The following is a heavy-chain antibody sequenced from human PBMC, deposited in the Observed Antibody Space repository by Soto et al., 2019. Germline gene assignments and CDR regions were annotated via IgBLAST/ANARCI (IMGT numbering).Heavy chain of an antibody. CDR3: AREGAYYYDGSGLGVDYFDY. CDR1: GGTFSSYA. D-gene: IGHD3-22*01. J-gene: IGHJ4*02. CDR2: IIPIFGTA. V-gene: IGHV1-69*06. Sequence: QVQLVQSGAEVKKPGSSVKVSCKASGGTFSSYAISWVRQPPGQGLEWMGGIIPIFGTAIYAQKFQGRVTITADKSTCTAYMELSSLRSEDTDVYYCAREGAYYYDGSGLGVDYFDYWGQGSLVTVSS.